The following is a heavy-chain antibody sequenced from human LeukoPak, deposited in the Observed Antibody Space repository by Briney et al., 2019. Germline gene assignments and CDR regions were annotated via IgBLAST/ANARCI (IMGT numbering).Heavy chain of an antibody. CDR1: GYTFTSYY. CDR3: ARGAVVLMVYAIHNGLGNWFDP. CDR2: INPSGGST. Sequence: ASVKASCKASGYTFTSYYMHWVRQAPGQGLEWMGIINPSGGSTSYAQKFQGRVTMTRDTSTSTVYMELSSLRSEDTAVYYCARGAVVLMVYAIHNGLGNWFDPWGQGTLVTVSS. V-gene: IGHV1-46*01. J-gene: IGHJ5*02. D-gene: IGHD2-8*01.